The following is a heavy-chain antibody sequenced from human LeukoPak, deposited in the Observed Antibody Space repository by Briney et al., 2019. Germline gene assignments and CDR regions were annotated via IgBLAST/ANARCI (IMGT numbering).Heavy chain of an antibody. V-gene: IGHV4-59*04. Sequence: SETLSLTCTVSGGSISSYYWSWIRQPPGKGLEWIGSIYHSGSTYYNPSLKSRVTISVDTSKNQFSLKLSSVTAADTAVYYCAGADTIFGAGPGWWGQGTLVTVSS. D-gene: IGHD3-3*01. CDR3: AGADTIFGAGPGW. CDR2: IYHSGST. J-gene: IGHJ4*02. CDR1: GGSISSYY.